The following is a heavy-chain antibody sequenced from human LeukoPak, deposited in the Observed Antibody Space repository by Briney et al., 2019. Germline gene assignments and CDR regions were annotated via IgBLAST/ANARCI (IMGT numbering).Heavy chain of an antibody. J-gene: IGHJ3*02. CDR3: ALPRNGVSDAFDI. V-gene: IGHV1-2*02. D-gene: IGHD1-1*01. CDR1: GYTFTNYY. Sequence: ASVKVSCKASGYTFTNYYMHWVRQAPGQGLEWMGWINPNSGGTNYAQKFQGRVTMTRDTSISTAYMELSRLRSDDTAVYYCALPRNGVSDAFDIWGQGTMVTVSS. CDR2: INPNSGGT.